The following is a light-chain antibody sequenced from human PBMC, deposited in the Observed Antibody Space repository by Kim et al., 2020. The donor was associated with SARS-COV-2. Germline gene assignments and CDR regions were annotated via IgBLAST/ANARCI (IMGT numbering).Light chain of an antibody. V-gene: IGKV3-15*01. CDR2: GAS. CDR1: HSVSSG. Sequence: GGHATLSCQAGHSVSSGLAWAEPRQGPAPTLLICGASSRSTGIQAKLSGSWSGTEFTLTISSLQCLGFAVYYCQQYKNWPYTFGQGNELEL. CDR3: QQYKNWPYT. J-gene: IGKJ2*01.